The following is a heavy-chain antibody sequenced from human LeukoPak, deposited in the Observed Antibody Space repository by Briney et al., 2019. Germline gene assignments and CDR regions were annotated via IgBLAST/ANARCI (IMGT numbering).Heavy chain of an antibody. D-gene: IGHD2-15*01. CDR2: ISGSGGST. J-gene: IGHJ4*02. CDR3: AKGRGMVVVVAALFDY. CDR1: GFTFSSYA. V-gene: IGHV3-23*01. Sequence: PGGSLRLSCAASGFTFSSYAMSWVRQAPGKGLEWVSAISGSGGSTYYADSVKGRFTIPRDNSKNTLYLQMNSLRAEDTAVYYCAKGRGMVVVVAALFDYWGQGTLVTVSS.